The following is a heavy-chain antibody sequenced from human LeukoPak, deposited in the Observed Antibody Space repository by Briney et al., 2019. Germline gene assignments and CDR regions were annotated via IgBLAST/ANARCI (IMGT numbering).Heavy chain of an antibody. D-gene: IGHD2-2*01. Sequence: KPSETLSLTCTVSGGSISSYYWSWIRQPPGKGLEWIGYIYYSGSTNYNPSLKSRVTISVDTSKNQFSLKLSSVTAADTAVYYCARHSGQLLSPADYWGQGTLVTVSS. CDR1: GGSISSYY. J-gene: IGHJ4*02. CDR3: ARHSGQLLSPADY. V-gene: IGHV4-59*08. CDR2: IYYSGST.